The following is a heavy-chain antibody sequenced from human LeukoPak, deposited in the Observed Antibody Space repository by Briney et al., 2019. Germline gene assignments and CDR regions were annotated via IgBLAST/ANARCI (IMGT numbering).Heavy chain of an antibody. CDR3: ARPETQYSSGLDGFDI. J-gene: IGHJ3*02. CDR2: IRYDGSNK. V-gene: IGHV3-33*01. CDR1: GFTCSSYG. Sequence: GGSPRPSCAASGFTCSSYGMHWVRQAPGKGLEWVAVIRYDGSNKYYAGSVKGRFTISRDNSKNTLYLQMNSLRAEDTAVYYCARPETQYSSGLDGFDIWGQGTMVTVSS. D-gene: IGHD6-19*01.